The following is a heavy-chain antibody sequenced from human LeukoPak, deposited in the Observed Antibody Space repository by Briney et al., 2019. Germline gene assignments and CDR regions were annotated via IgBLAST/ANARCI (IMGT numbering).Heavy chain of an antibody. CDR3: ARRAGVRYSSRFYFDY. J-gene: IGHJ4*02. D-gene: IGHD6-13*01. CDR1: GYTFTSHY. CDR2: INPSGGST. Sequence: ASVKVSCKASGYTFTSHYMHWVRQAPGQGLEWMGIINPSGGSTSYAQKFQGRVTMTRDTSTSTVYMELSSLRSEDTAVYYCARRAGVRYSSRFYFDYWGQGTLVTVSS. V-gene: IGHV1-46*01.